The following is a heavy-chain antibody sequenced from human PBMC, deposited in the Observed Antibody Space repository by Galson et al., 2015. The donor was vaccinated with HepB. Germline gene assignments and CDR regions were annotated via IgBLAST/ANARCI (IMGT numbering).Heavy chain of an antibody. CDR1: DYSFINYG. D-gene: IGHD5-12*01. V-gene: IGHV1-18*01. Sequence: SVKVSCKASDYSFINYGITWVRQAPGQGLEWMGWISPYNGNTKYSEKLQGRVTMTTETSTSTTYMELSSLRSDDTAVYYCARGGGYGEEELGFWGQGTLVTVSA. J-gene: IGHJ4*02. CDR2: ISPYNGNT. CDR3: ARGGGYGEEELGF.